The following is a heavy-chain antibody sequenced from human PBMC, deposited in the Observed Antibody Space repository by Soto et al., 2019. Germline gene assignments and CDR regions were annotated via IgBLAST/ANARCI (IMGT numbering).Heavy chain of an antibody. J-gene: IGHJ4*02. Sequence: SETLSLTCSVSGGSISSSNWWSLVRQPPGKGLEWIGEIYHSGSTNYNPSLKSRVTISVDKSKNQFSLKLSSVTAADTAVYYCARKESRPAAIWNWGQGALVTV. CDR2: IYHSGST. V-gene: IGHV4-4*02. CDR3: ARKESRPAAIWN. D-gene: IGHD2-2*01. CDR1: GGSISSSNW.